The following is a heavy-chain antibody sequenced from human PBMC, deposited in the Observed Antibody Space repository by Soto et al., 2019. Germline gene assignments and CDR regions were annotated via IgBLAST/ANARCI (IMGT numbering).Heavy chain of an antibody. CDR1: GFTFSIYT. Sequence: EVQLLKSGGGLVQPGGSLRLSCAASGFTFSIYTMSWVRQAPGKGLEWVSGISGSGGSTYYADSVKGRFTISRDNSKNTLYLQMNGLRAEDTAVYYCAKAFDYYGSGSYYVYWGQGTLVTVSS. J-gene: IGHJ4*02. V-gene: IGHV3-23*01. CDR3: AKAFDYYGSGSYYVY. D-gene: IGHD3-10*01. CDR2: ISGSGGST.